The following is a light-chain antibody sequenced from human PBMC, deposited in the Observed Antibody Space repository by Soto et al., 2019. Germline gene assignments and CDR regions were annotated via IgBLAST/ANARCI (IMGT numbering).Light chain of an antibody. Sequence: DIPMTQSPSSLSASVGDRVTITCRASQSIGTSLNWYQQKPGEAPKLLIYAASSLQSGVPSRFSGSGSGTDFTLTISSLQPEDFAPYCCQQSDHSPIYTFGQGTDWEIK. V-gene: IGKV1-39*01. CDR2: AAS. CDR3: QQSDHSPIYT. CDR1: QSIGTS. J-gene: IGKJ2*01.